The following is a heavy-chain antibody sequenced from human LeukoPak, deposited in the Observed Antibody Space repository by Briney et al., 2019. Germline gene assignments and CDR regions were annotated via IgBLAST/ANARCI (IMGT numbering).Heavy chain of an antibody. CDR1: GGSFSGYY. Sequence: SETPSLTCAVYGGSFSGYYWSWIRQPPGKGLEWIGEIKHSGSTNYNPSLKSRVTISVDTSKNQFSLKLNSVTAADTAVYYCARGLSAIVHWGQGTVVTVSS. V-gene: IGHV4-34*01. CDR3: ARGLSAIVH. CDR2: IKHSGST. J-gene: IGHJ4*02. D-gene: IGHD2-21*02.